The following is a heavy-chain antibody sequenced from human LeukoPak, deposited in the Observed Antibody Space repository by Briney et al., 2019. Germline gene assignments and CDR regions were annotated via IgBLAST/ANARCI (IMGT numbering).Heavy chain of an antibody. Sequence: ASVKVSCKASGYTFTSNYIHWVRQAPGQGLEWMGMIYPRDGSTSYAQKFQGRVTVTRDTSTSTVHMELSGLRSEDTAVYYCARDISGDYERAPSNWFDPWGQGTLVTVSS. V-gene: IGHV1-46*01. D-gene: IGHD3-10*01. CDR3: ARDISGDYERAPSNWFDP. CDR2: IYPRDGST. CDR1: GYTFTSNY. J-gene: IGHJ5*02.